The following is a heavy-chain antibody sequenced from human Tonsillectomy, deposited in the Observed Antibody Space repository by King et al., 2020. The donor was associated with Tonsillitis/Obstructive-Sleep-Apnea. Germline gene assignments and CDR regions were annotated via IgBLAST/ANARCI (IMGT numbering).Heavy chain of an antibody. D-gene: IGHD2-2*02. J-gene: IGHJ4*02. CDR3: ARVHCSSTSCYTGEYYFDY. CDR1: GGSISSYY. Sequence: VQLQESGPGLVKPSETLSLTCTVSGGSISSYYWSWIRQPPGKGLEWIGYIYYSGSTNYNPSIKSRVTISVDTSKNQFSLKLSSVTAADTAVYYCARVHCSSTSCYTGEYYFDYWGQGTLVTVSS. CDR2: IYYSGST. V-gene: IGHV4-59*01.